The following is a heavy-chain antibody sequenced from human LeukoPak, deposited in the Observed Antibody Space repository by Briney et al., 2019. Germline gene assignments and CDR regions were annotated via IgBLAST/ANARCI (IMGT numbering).Heavy chain of an antibody. CDR2: ISYDGSNK. V-gene: IGHV3-30*18. CDR3: AKDLRGYSYGPCWYFDL. Sequence: PGRSLRLSCAASGLTFSSYGMHWVRQAPGKGLEWVAVISYDGSNKYYADSVKGRFTISRDNSKNTLYLQMNSLRAEDTAVYYCAKDLRGYSYGPCWYFDLWGRGTLVTVSS. CDR1: GLTFSSYG. D-gene: IGHD5-18*01. J-gene: IGHJ2*01.